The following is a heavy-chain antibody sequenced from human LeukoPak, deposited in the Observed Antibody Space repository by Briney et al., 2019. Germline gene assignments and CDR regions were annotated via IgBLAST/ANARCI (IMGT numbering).Heavy chain of an antibody. D-gene: IGHD3-22*01. Sequence: ASVKVSCKASGYTFTNYGISWVRQAPGQGLEWMGWIGVHTGDTNYAQKFQGRVTMTTDTSTSTAYMELRSLRSDDTAVYYCAKDSRTRFTMIVAIDYWGQGTLVTVSS. J-gene: IGHJ4*02. CDR2: IGVHTGDT. V-gene: IGHV1-18*01. CDR1: GYTFTNYG. CDR3: AKDSRTRFTMIVAIDY.